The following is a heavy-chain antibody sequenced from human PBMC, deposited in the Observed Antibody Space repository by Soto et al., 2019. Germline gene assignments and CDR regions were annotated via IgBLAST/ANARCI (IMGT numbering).Heavy chain of an antibody. CDR2: ISYDGSNK. J-gene: IGHJ6*02. V-gene: IGHV3-30*18. D-gene: IGHD1-1*01. CDR1: GFTFSSYG. Sequence: QVQLVESGGGVVQPGRSLRLSCAASGFTFSSYGMHWVRQAPGKGLEWVAVISYDGSNKYYADSVKGRFTISRDNSKNTLYLQMNSLRAEDTAVYYCAKGGYWNDGHYYYYYGMDVWGQGTTVTVSS. CDR3: AKGGYWNDGHYYYYYGMDV.